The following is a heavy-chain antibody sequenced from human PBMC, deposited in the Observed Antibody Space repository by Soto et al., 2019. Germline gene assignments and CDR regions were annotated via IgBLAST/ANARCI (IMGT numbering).Heavy chain of an antibody. J-gene: IGHJ4*02. V-gene: IGHV3-23*01. Sequence: PGGSLRLSCAASGFTFSSYAMSWVRQAPGKGLEWVSAISGSGGSTYYADSVKGRFTISRDNSKNTLYLQMNSLRAEDTSLYYCAKVDSGSSWLFDYWGQGTLVTVSS. CDR2: ISGSGGST. CDR3: AKVDSGSSWLFDY. CDR1: GFTFSSYA. D-gene: IGHD6-13*01.